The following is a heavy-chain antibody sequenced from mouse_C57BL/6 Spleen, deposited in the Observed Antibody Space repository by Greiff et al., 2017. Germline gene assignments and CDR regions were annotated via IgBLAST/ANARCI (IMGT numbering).Heavy chain of an antibody. J-gene: IGHJ3*01. Sequence: QVQLKQSGAELVKPGASVKISCKASGYAFSSYWMNWVKQRPGKGLEWIGQIYPGDGDTNYNGKFKGKATLTVDNSSSTAYMQLSSLTSEDSAVYFCARWGYDEAWFAYWGQGTLVTVSA. V-gene: IGHV1-80*01. CDR2: IYPGDGDT. CDR3: ARWGYDEAWFAY. CDR1: GYAFSSYW. D-gene: IGHD2-2*01.